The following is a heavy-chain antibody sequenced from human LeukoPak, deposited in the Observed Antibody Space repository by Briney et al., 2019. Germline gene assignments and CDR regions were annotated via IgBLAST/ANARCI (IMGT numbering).Heavy chain of an antibody. V-gene: IGHV3-23*01. CDR3: AKDVYSSSATNWFDP. Sequence: GGSLRLSRAASGFTFSSYAMSWVRQAPGKGLEWVSAISGSGGSTYYADSVKGRFTISRDNSKNTLYLQMNSLRAEDTAVYYCAKDVYSSSATNWFDPWGQGTLVTVSS. D-gene: IGHD6-13*01. CDR2: ISGSGGST. CDR1: GFTFSSYA. J-gene: IGHJ5*02.